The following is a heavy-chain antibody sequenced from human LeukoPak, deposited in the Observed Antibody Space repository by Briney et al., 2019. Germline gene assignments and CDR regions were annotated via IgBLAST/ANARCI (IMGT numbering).Heavy chain of an antibody. CDR3: AKVGLRSSGWYSSGGVDY. V-gene: IGHV3-23*01. J-gene: IGHJ4*02. Sequence: GGSLRLSCAACAFTCSTYAMTWVCQHTGKGLVWVSVISGSGGNTYYADSVKGRLTISRDNSKNTLYLQMNSLRAEDTGVYYCAKVGLRSSGWYSSGGVDYWGQGTLVTVSS. CDR1: AFTCSTYA. D-gene: IGHD6-19*01. CDR2: ISGSGGNT.